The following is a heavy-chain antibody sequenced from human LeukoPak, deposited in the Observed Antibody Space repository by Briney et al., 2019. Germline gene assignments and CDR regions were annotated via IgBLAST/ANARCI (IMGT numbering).Heavy chain of an antibody. D-gene: IGHD2-15*01. CDR2: ISRSGSTK. CDR3: ARVLRYCSGGKCYSGGLGYMDV. V-gene: IGHV3-11*01. CDR1: GSTFSDYN. J-gene: IGHJ6*03. Sequence: GGSLRLSCAASGSTFSDYNMRWIRQAPGKGLEWVSSISRSGSTKYYADSVKGRFTISRDNAKNSLFLQMNSLRAEDTAVYYCARVLRYCSGGKCYSGGLGYMDVWGKGTTVSIS.